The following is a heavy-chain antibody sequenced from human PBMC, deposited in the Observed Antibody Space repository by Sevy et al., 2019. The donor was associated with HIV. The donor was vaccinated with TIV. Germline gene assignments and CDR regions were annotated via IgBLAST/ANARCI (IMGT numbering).Heavy chain of an antibody. CDR1: GFSFRGFS. Sequence: GGSLRLSCVASGFSFRGFSMNWVRQAPGKGLEWLSYISCSGSTIYYADSVKGRFTISRDNAMNALYLQMDSLRDEDTAVYYGARGNVLRDYWGQGALVTVSS. V-gene: IGHV3-48*02. CDR3: ARGNVLRDY. CDR2: ISCSGSTI. J-gene: IGHJ4*02. D-gene: IGHD3-3*01.